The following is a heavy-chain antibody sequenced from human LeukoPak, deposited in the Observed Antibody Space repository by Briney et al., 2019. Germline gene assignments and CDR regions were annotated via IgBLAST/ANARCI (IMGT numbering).Heavy chain of an antibody. CDR1: GFIFSSYG. D-gene: IGHD3-10*02. Sequence: GGSLTLSCAASGFIFSSYGMHWVRQAPGKGLEWVSYISSSGSTIYYADSVKGRFTISRDNAKNSLYLQMNSLRAEDTAVYYCAERGITMIGGVWGKGTTVTISS. J-gene: IGHJ6*04. V-gene: IGHV3-48*04. CDR2: ISSSGSTI. CDR3: AERGITMIGGV.